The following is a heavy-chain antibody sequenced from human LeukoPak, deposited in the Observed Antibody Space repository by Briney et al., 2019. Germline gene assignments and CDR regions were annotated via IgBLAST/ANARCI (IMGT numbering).Heavy chain of an antibody. V-gene: IGHV1-46*01. CDR2: INPSGGST. D-gene: IGHD5-18*01. CDR1: GYTFTSYY. Sequence: ASVKVSCKASGYTFTSYYMHWVRQAPGQGLEWMGIINPSGGSTSYAQKFQGRVTITRDTSTSTVYMELSSLRSEDTAVYYCARDLVDTAMVLAFDIWGQGTMVTVSS. CDR3: ARDLVDTAMVLAFDI. J-gene: IGHJ3*02.